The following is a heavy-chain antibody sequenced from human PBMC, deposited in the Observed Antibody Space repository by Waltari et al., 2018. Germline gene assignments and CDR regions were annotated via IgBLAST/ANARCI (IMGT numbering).Heavy chain of an antibody. D-gene: IGHD5-18*01. V-gene: IGHV3-74*01. J-gene: IGHJ4*02. Sequence: EVHLAESGGGVVQPGGSLRLSCAGSGCRFGDYWMHWVRQAPGKGLEWVSRINVDGGYISYGDSVKGRFTISRDNAKNTVFLQLNSLRAEDTAVYYCARKAGSGYPYGPFYYDNWGQGTLVTVSS. CDR1: GCRFGDYW. CDR3: ARKAGSGYPYGPFYYDN. CDR2: INVDGGYI.